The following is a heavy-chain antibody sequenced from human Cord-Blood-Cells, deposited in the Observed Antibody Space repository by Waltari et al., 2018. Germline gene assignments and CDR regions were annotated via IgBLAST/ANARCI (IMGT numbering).Heavy chain of an antibody. CDR3: ARPHYGDYGWFDP. V-gene: IGHV4-34*01. CDR1: GGSFSGYY. CDR2: INHSGSN. Sequence: QVQLQQWGAGLLKPSETLSLTCAVYGGSFSGYYWSWIRQPPGKWLEWSGEINHSGSNNYTPSLRGRVTISVDPSKHQFALKLGSVTAADTAGYYCARPHYGDYGWFDPLGQGTLVTVSS. J-gene: IGHJ5*02. D-gene: IGHD4-17*01.